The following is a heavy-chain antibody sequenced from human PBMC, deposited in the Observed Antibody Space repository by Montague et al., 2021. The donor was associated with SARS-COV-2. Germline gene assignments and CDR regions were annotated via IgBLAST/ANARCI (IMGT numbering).Heavy chain of an antibody. J-gene: IGHJ4*02. CDR2: ISQDGSDE. D-gene: IGHD3-16*01. Sequence: EVQVVESGGGLVQPGASLRLSCAASGFTFSAHWMTWVRQAPGKGLDWVDSISQDGSDENSVDSVQGRITISRDNAKRALYLQMNSRKAEEAAVFCCAGVVSNGWTFEYWGQGTLVTVSS. CDR3: AGVVSNGWTFEY. V-gene: IGHV3-7*03. CDR1: GFTFSAHW.